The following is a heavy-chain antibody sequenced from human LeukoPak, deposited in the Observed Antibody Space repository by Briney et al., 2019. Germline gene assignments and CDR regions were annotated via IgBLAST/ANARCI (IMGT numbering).Heavy chain of an antibody. CDR1: GYTLSSYY. V-gene: IGHV1-46*01. Sequence: GASVKISCKASGYTLSSYYFHWVRQAPGQGLEWMGIINARDGDKNYAQKFQGRVIMTRDTSTDTIHMELRSLRSDDTAVYYCAREAARGDHAFDYWGQGTLVTVSS. CDR2: INARDGDK. D-gene: IGHD6-6*01. J-gene: IGHJ4*02. CDR3: AREAARGDHAFDY.